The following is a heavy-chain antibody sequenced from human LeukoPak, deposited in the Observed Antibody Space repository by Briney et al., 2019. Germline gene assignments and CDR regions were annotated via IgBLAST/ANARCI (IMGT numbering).Heavy chain of an antibody. V-gene: IGHV3-74*01. CDR1: GFTFSSYW. J-gene: IGHJ4*02. CDR3: ARDGGSYHIDY. CDR2: INRDGSST. Sequence: QPGGSLLLSCAASGFTFSSYWMHWVRQAPGKGLVWVSRINRDGSSTSYADSVKGRFTISRDNAKNTLYLQMNSLRAEDTAVYYCARDGGSYHIDYWGQGTLVTVSS. D-gene: IGHD1-26*01.